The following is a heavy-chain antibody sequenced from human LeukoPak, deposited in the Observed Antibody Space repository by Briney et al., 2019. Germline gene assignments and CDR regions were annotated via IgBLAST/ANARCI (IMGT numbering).Heavy chain of an antibody. CDR3: ARVDYDSSGYLDY. Sequence: GGSLRLSCAAPGFTASSNYMSWVRQAPGKGLEWVSVIYSGGSTYYADSVKGRFTISRDNSKNTLYLQMNSLRAEDTAVYYCARVDYDSSGYLDYWGQGTLVTVSS. J-gene: IGHJ4*02. V-gene: IGHV3-53*01. CDR1: GFTASSNY. D-gene: IGHD3-22*01. CDR2: IYSGGST.